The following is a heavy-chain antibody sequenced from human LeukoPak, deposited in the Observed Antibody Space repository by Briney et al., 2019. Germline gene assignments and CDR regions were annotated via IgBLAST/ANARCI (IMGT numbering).Heavy chain of an antibody. CDR3: AKGESQYYYDSSGYIPF. CDR1: GFTFSSYG. D-gene: IGHD3-22*01. J-gene: IGHJ4*02. CDR2: IWYDGSNK. V-gene: IGHV3-33*06. Sequence: GGSLRLSCAASGFTFSSYGMHWVRQAPGKGLEWVAVIWYDGSNKYYADSAKGRFTISRDNSKNTLYLQMNSLRAEDTAVYYCAKGESQYYYDSSGYIPFWGQGTLVTVSS.